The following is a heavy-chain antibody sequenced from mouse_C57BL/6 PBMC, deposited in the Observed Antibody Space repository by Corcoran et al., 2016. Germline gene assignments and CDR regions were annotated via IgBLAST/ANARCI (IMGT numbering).Heavy chain of an antibody. CDR1: GYTFTDYY. J-gene: IGHJ1*03. CDR3: ARGYGSSHWYFDV. CDR2: IYPGSGNT. D-gene: IGHD1-1*01. Sequence: QVQLKQSGAELVRPGASVKLSCKASGYTFTDYYINWVKQRPGQGLEWIARIYPGSGNTYYNEKFKGKATLTAEKSSSTAYMQLSSLTSEDSAVYFCARGYGSSHWYFDVWGTGTTVTVSS. V-gene: IGHV1-76*01.